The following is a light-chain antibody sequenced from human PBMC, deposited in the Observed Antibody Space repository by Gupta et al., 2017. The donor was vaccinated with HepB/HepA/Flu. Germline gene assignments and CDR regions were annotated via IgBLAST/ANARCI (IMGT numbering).Light chain of an antibody. Sequence: EIVLTQSPGTLTVSPGERATLSCRASQSVSSSNLAWYQQKFGQAPRLLIYDASRRATGVPEGFSGSGSGTDFTLTISRLQPEDVAVYYCQQDGSSPLTFGGGTKVEIK. CDR2: DAS. J-gene: IGKJ4*01. CDR1: QSVSSSN. CDR3: QQDGSSPLT. V-gene: IGKV3-20*01.